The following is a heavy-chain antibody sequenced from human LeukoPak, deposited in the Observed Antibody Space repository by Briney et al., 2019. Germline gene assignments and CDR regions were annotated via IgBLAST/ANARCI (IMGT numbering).Heavy chain of an antibody. CDR1: GFTFSSYA. D-gene: IGHD2-2*01. V-gene: IGHV3-23*01. J-gene: IGHJ4*02. Sequence: PGGSLRLSCAASGFTFSSYAMSWVRQAPGKGLGWVSAISGSGGSTYYADSVKGRFTISRDNSKNTLYLQMNSLRAEDTAVYYCAKTSVPAAAPQYFDYWGQGTLVTVSS. CDR2: ISGSGGST. CDR3: AKTSVPAAAPQYFDY.